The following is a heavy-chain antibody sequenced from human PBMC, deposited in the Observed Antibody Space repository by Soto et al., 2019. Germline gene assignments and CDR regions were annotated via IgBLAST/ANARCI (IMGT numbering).Heavy chain of an antibody. CDR3: ARSRTAAAGLDY. J-gene: IGHJ4*02. Sequence: SETLSLTCTVSGGSISSYYWSWIRQPPGKGLEWIGDTYYSGSTDYNPSLKSRVTISVDTSKNQFSLTLSSVTAADTAVYYCARSRTAAAGLDYWGQGTLVTVSS. CDR1: GGSISSYY. V-gene: IGHV4-59*01. D-gene: IGHD6-13*01. CDR2: TYYSGST.